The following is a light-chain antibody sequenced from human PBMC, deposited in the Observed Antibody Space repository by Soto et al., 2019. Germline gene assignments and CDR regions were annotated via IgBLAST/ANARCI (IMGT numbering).Light chain of an antibody. V-gene: IGLV2-14*01. J-gene: IGLJ1*01. CDR2: EVN. CDR1: SRDIGGYKF. Sequence: QSVLTQPASVSGSPGQSITISCTGTSRDIGGYKFVSWYQQHPGHAPKLMIYEVNNRPSRVSSRFSGSKSGNTASLTISGLQAEDEADYYCSSYTNSTPYFGTGTKVTVL. CDR3: SSYTNSTPY.